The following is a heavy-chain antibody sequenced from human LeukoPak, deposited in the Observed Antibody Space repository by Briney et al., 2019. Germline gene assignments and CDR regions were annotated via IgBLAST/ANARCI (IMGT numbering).Heavy chain of an antibody. CDR2: ISAYNGNT. J-gene: IGHJ4*02. CDR1: GYTFTSYG. Sequence: ASVKVSCKASGYTFTSYGISWVRQAPGQGLEWMGWISAYNGNTNYAQKLQGRVTMTTDTSTSTAYMELRSLRPDDTAVYYCASCKSAEWFGELWGQGTLVTVSS. V-gene: IGHV1-18*01. D-gene: IGHD3-10*01. CDR3: ASCKSAEWFGEL.